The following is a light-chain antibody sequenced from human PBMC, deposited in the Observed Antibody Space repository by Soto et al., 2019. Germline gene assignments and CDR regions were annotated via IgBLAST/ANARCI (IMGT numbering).Light chain of an antibody. CDR3: QQYHTSSIT. Sequence: DIQMTQSPSTLPASVGDRVTITCRASQTISSWLAWYQQKPGKAPNLLIYDASTLERGAPSRFSGTGSGTEFTLTIDRLQPDDFATYYCQQYHTSSITFGQGTRLEIK. J-gene: IGKJ5*01. CDR1: QTISSW. V-gene: IGKV1-5*01. CDR2: DAS.